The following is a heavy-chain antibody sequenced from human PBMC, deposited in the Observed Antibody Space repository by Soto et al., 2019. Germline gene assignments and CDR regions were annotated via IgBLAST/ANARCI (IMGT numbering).Heavy chain of an antibody. Sequence: DSWKISSKPSVSTVTSYNMHWVGQAPGQGLECMGIINPSGGRTSYAQKFQGRVTLTRDTSTSTVYMELSSLRSEDTAVYYCARDRKLAVTTRYYYYGMDVWGQGTTVTVSS. J-gene: IGHJ6*02. CDR3: ARDRKLAVTTRYYYYGMDV. CDR2: INPSGGRT. CDR1: VSTVTSYN. D-gene: IGHD4-17*01. V-gene: IGHV1-46*01.